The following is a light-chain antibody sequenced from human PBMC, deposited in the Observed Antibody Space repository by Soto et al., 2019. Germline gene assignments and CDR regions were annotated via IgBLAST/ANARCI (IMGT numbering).Light chain of an antibody. CDR2: EVS. Sequence: SVLTQPASVSGSPGQSITISCTGTSSDVGGYNYVSWYQQHPGKAPKLMIYEVSSRPSGVSNRISGSKSGNTASLTISGLQAEDEADYYCSSYTSTSTLYVFGRGTKVTVL. CDR1: SSDVGGYNY. CDR3: SSYTSTSTLYV. V-gene: IGLV2-14*01. J-gene: IGLJ1*01.